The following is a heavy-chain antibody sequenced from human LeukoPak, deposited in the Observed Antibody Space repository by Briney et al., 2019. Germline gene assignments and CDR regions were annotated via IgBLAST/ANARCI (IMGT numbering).Heavy chain of an antibody. D-gene: IGHD3-22*01. CDR2: ISGNGGSI. CDR1: GFTFYRYA. J-gene: IGHJ4*02. V-gene: IGHV3-23*01. CDR3: AKAPYYYDTSGNFFRNFDY. Sequence: GGSLRPSCAASGFTFYRYAMSWVRQAAGKGLEWVSSISGNGGSIYYADSVKGRFTISRDNSKNTVYLQMNSLRAEDTALYFCAKAPYYYDTSGNFFRNFDYWGQGTLVTVSS.